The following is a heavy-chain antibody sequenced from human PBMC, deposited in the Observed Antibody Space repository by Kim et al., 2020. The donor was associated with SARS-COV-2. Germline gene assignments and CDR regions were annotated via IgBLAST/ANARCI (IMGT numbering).Heavy chain of an antibody. Sequence: GGSLRLSCAASGFTFSSYGMHWVRQAPGKGLEWVAVISYDGSNKYYADSVKGRFTISRDNSKNTLYLQMNSLRAEDTAVYYCAKDIPYSSSWTDAFDIWGQGTMVTVSS. V-gene: IGHV3-30*18. D-gene: IGHD6-13*01. CDR3: AKDIPYSSSWTDAFDI. CDR2: ISYDGSNK. J-gene: IGHJ3*02. CDR1: GFTFSSYG.